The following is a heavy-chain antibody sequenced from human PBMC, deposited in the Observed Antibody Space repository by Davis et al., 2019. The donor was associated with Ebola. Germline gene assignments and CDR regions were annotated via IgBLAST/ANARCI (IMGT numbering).Heavy chain of an antibody. CDR3: ARGLFWNVRTVLYYYYGMDV. CDR1: GGSISSSSYY. V-gene: IGHV4-39*07. Sequence: SETLSLTCTVSGGSISSSSYYWAWIRQPPGMGLEWIGSIYYSGSTYYNPSLKSRVTISVDTSKNQFSLKLSSVTAADTAVYYCARGLFWNVRTVLYYYYGMDVWGQGTTVTVSS. D-gene: IGHD1-1*01. J-gene: IGHJ6*02. CDR2: IYYSGST.